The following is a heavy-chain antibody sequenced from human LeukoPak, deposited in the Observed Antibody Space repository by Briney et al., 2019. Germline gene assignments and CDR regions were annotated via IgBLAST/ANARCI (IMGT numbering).Heavy chain of an antibody. CDR3: VKATLGYCSGGSCNLDY. Sequence: GGSLRLSCSVSGFTFSTYVMHWVRQAPGKGLEYVSAISSNGDNTYYADSVKGRFTISRDNSKNTLYLQMSSLRTEDTAVYYCVKATLGYCSGGSCNLDYWGQGTLVTVSS. J-gene: IGHJ4*02. CDR2: ISSNGDNT. CDR1: GFTFSTYV. D-gene: IGHD2-15*01. V-gene: IGHV3-64D*06.